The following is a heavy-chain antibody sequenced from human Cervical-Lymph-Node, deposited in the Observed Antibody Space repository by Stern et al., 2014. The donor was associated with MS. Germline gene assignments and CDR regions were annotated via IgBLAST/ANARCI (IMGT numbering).Heavy chain of an antibody. D-gene: IGHD3-3*01. V-gene: IGHV3-23*04. CDR2: ISGRGGTA. CDR1: GFTFTSYA. J-gene: IGHJ4*02. Sequence: EVQLVESGGCLVQPAGSPRLSCAASGFTFTSYAMSWVRQPPGKGLEWGSGISGRGGTADYADSVKGRFSISRDNSRNTLYLELHSLRAEDTAVYYCARSSGFFWSSYPIDHWGQGTLVTLSS. CDR3: ARSSGFFWSSYPIDH.